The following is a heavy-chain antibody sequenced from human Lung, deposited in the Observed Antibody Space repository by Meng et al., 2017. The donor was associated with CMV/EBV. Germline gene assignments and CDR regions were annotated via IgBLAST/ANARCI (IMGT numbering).Heavy chain of an antibody. J-gene: IGHJ3*02. D-gene: IGHD3-10*01. V-gene: IGHV3-13*01. CDR2: IDNGGDT. Sequence: SXAASGFTFSSYDMHWVRQAPGKGLEWVSSIDNGGDTYYSGSVKGRFTISREDVKNSLYLQMNSLRAGDTAVYYCARGSSWFGESADAFDIWGQGTVVTVSS. CDR3: ARGSSWFGESADAFDI. CDR1: GFTFSSYD.